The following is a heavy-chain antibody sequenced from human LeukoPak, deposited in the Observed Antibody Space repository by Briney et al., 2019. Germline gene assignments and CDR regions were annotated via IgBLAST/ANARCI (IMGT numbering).Heavy chain of an antibody. Sequence: ASVKVSCKASGYTFTSYDINWVRQATGQGLEWMGWMNPNSGNTGYAQKFQGRVTITRNTSISTAYMELSSLRSEDTAVYYCARGSRRQLAQPLDYWGQGTLVTVSS. CDR1: GYTFTSYD. D-gene: IGHD6-6*01. J-gene: IGHJ4*02. CDR3: ARGSRRQLAQPLDY. CDR2: MNPNSGNT. V-gene: IGHV1-8*03.